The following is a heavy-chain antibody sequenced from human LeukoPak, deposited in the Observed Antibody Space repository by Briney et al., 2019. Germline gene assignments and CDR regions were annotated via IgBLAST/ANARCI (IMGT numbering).Heavy chain of an antibody. V-gene: IGHV3-7*01. CDR3: ARDSLINWGPGYYYYGMDV. D-gene: IGHD7-27*01. J-gene: IGHJ6*02. Sequence: PGGSLRLSCAASGFTFSSDGMSWVRQAPGKGLEWVANIKQDGSEKYYVDSVKGRFTISRDNAKNSLYLQMNSLRAEDTAVYYCARDSLINWGPGYYYYGMDVWGQGTTVTVSS. CDR2: IKQDGSEK. CDR1: GFTFSSDG.